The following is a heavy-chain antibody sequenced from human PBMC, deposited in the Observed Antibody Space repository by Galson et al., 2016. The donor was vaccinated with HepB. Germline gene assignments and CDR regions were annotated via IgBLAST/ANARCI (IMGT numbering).Heavy chain of an antibody. CDR3: ARRPPVSSSNFYFES. CDR2: IYYSGTT. Sequence: ETLSLTCSVSGGSVSSSGYFWDWFRQPPGKGLDWVASIYYSGTTYYNPSLKSRVTISVDTSKNQFSLKLTSVTAADTAVFYCARRPPVSSSNFYFESWGQGTLVTVSS. J-gene: IGHJ4*02. CDR1: GGSVSSSGYF. D-gene: IGHD6-13*01. V-gene: IGHV4-39*01.